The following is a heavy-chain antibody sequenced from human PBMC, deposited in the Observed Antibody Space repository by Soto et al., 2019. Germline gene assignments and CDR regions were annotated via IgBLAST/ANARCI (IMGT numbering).Heavy chain of an antibody. CDR3: SKVGGGKNYRALDY. CDR2: ISGCDGRT. Sequence: VQLLESGGGLEQPGGSLRLSCAASGPSFRTYGMSWVRQAPGKGLEWVSSISGCDGRTYYPDSVKGLFTISRDNSKNTANLKVKSLRTEGTAVYYCSKVGGGKNYRALDYWGQGALVTVSS. J-gene: IGHJ4*02. D-gene: IGHD3-16*01. V-gene: IGHV3-23*01. CDR1: GPSFRTYG.